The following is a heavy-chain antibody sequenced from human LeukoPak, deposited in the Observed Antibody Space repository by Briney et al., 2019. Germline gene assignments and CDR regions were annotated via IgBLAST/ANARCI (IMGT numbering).Heavy chain of an antibody. D-gene: IGHD3-10*01. Sequence: ASVKVSCKASGYTFINYAINWGRQAPGQRPEWIGWINAGNGNTNYAQKLQGRVTMTTDTSTSTAYMELRSLRSDDTAVYYCARDRGLLWFGELLPSRNWFDPWGQGTLVTVSS. CDR2: INAGNGNT. J-gene: IGHJ5*02. CDR3: ARDRGLLWFGELLPSRNWFDP. V-gene: IGHV1-18*01. CDR1: GYTFINYA.